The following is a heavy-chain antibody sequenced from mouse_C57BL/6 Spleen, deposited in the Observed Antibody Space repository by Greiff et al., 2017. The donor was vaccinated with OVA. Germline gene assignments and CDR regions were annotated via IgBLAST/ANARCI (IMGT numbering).Heavy chain of an antibody. V-gene: IGHV1-61*01. CDR3: ARGGLHNYYAMDY. CDR2: IYPSDSET. Sequence: VQLQQPGAELVRPGSSVKLSCKASGYTFTSYWMDWVKQRPGQGLEWIGNIYPSDSETHYNQKFKDKATLTVDKSSSTAYMQLSSLTSEDSAVYYCARGGLHNYYAMDYWGQGTSVTVSS. J-gene: IGHJ4*01. CDR1: GYTFTSYW. D-gene: IGHD2-4*01.